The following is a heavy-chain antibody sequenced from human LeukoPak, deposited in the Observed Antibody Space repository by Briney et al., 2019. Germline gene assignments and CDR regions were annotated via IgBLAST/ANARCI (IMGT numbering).Heavy chain of an antibody. J-gene: IGHJ5*02. CDR3: ARERKKFRASDP. Sequence: ASVKVSCKASGYTFTSYGISWVRQAPGQGLEWMGWISAYNGNTNYAQKLQGRVTMTTDASTSTAYMELRSLRSGDTAVYYCARERKKFRASDPWGQETLVTVSS. D-gene: IGHD3-10*01. CDR1: GYTFTSYG. CDR2: ISAYNGNT. V-gene: IGHV1-18*01.